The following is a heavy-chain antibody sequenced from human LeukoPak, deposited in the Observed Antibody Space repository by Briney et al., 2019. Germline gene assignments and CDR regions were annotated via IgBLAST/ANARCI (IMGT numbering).Heavy chain of an antibody. J-gene: IGHJ4*02. D-gene: IGHD3-22*01. V-gene: IGHV3-23*01. CDR2: ISGSGGST. CDR3: AKGGKYYYDSSGYSQD. CDR1: GFTFSTSA. Sequence: PGGSLRLSCAASGFTFSTSAMNWVRQAPGKGLEWVSAISGSGGSTYYADSVKGRFTTSRDNSKNTLYLQMNSLRAEDTAVYYCAKGGKYYYDSSGYSQDWGQGTLVTVSS.